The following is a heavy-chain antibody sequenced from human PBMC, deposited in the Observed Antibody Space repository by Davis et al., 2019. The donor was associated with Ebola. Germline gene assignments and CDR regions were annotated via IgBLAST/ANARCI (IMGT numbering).Heavy chain of an antibody. J-gene: IGHJ6*02. D-gene: IGHD2-2*01. CDR3: ARSEGYCSSTSCYHYYGMDV. CDR1: GFTFSSYE. Sequence: GEFLKISCAASGFTFSSYEMNWVRQAPGKGLEWVAVISYDGSNKYYADSVKGRFTISRDNAKNSLYLQMNSLRAEDTAVYYCARSEGYCSSTSCYHYYGMDVWGQGTTVTVSS. V-gene: IGHV3-30-3*01. CDR2: ISYDGSNK.